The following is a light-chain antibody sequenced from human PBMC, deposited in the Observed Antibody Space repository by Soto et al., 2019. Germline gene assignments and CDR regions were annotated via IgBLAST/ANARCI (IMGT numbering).Light chain of an antibody. CDR2: AAS. V-gene: IGKV1-39*01. J-gene: IGKJ1*01. CDR3: QQSYSTLPT. Sequence: DIQMTQSPSSLSASVGDRVTITCRASQSISSYLNWYQQKPGKAPKLLIYAASSLQSGVPSRFSGSGSGTEFTLTISSLQPEDFATYYCQQSYSTLPTFGQGTQVEIK. CDR1: QSISSY.